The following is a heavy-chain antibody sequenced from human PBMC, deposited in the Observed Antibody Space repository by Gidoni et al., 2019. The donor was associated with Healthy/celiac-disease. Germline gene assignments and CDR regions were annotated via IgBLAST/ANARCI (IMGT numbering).Heavy chain of an antibody. D-gene: IGHD2-8*02. CDR1: GGSFRGYY. CDR2: INQSGST. CDR3: ARRSTLVPKAYFDY. J-gene: IGHJ4*02. V-gene: IGHV4-34*01. Sequence: QVQLQQWGAGLLKPSVTLSLTCAVYGGSFRGYYWSWIRQPPGTGLGWIGEINQSGSTNYNPSLKSRVTISVDTSKNQFALKLSSVTAADTAVYYCARRSTLVPKAYFDYWGQGTLVTVSS.